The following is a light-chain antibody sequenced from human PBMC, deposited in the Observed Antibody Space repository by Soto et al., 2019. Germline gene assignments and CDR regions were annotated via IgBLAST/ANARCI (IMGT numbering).Light chain of an antibody. Sequence: EIVLTQSPGTLSLSPGERATLSCRASQTACSNCLAWYQQKPGQAPRLLISGASNRATGIPDRFSGSGSGTDFTLTISRLEPEDFAVYHCQQYGGSPGFTFGPGTRVDIK. CDR3: QQYGGSPGFT. J-gene: IGKJ3*01. CDR1: QTACSNC. V-gene: IGKV3-20*01. CDR2: GAS.